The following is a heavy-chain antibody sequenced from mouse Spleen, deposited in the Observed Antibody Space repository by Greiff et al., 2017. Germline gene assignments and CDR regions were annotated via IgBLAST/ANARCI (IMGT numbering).Heavy chain of an antibody. CDR2: IWSDGST. CDR3: ATSTGTLFDY. J-gene: IGHJ2*01. Sequence: QVHVKQSGPGLVAPSQSLSITCTVSGFSLTNYAVHWVRQSPGKGLEWLGVIWSDGSTDYNAAFISRLSISKDNSKSQVFFKMNSLQADDTAIYYCATSTGTLFDYWGQGTTLTVSS. V-gene: IGHV2-4-1*01. CDR1: GFSLTNYA. D-gene: IGHD4-1*02.